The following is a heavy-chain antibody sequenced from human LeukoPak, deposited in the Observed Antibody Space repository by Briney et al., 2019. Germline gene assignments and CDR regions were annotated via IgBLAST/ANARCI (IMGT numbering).Heavy chain of an antibody. CDR3: ARGRGYSYDTSYYFDY. D-gene: IGHD5-18*01. Sequence: SETLSLTCAVYGGSFSGYYWSWIRQPPGKGLEWIGEINHSGSTNYNPSLKSRVTISVDTSKNQFSLKLISVTAADTAVYYCARGRGYSYDTSYYFDYWGQGTLVTVSS. CDR2: INHSGST. CDR1: GGSFSGYY. V-gene: IGHV4-34*01. J-gene: IGHJ4*02.